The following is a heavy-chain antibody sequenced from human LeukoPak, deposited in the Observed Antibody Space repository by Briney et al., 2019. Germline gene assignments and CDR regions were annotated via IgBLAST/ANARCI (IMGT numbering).Heavy chain of an antibody. J-gene: IGHJ4*02. CDR2: ISSSSTTI. V-gene: IGHV3-48*02. CDR3: ARERVIAAAGDGFDS. Sequence: GGSLTLSCAASGFTFSDYSMNWVGHAPGKGLEGVSYISSSSTTIFCADSVKGRFTISRDNAKNSLFLQMNGLRDEDTALYYCARERVIAAAGDGFDSWGQGTLVTVSP. D-gene: IGHD2-21*01. CDR1: GFTFSDYS.